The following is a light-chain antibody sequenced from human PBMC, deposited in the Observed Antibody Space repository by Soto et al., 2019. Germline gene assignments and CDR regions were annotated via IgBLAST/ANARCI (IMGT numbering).Light chain of an antibody. CDR1: SGHSSFP. CDR3: QTWGTGPI. CDR2: LNSDGSH. Sequence: QPVLTQSPSASASLGASVKLTCTLSSGHSSFPIAWHQQQPEKGPRYLMNLNSDGSHARGDGIPDRFSGSSSGAERYLTISSLQSEDEADYFCQTWGTGPIFGGGTKLPS. J-gene: IGLJ2*01. V-gene: IGLV4-69*01.